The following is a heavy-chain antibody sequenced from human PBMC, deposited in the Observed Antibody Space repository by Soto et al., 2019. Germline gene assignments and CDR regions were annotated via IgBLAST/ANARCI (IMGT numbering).Heavy chain of an antibody. V-gene: IGHV3-23*01. J-gene: IGHJ5*01. D-gene: IGHD1-20*01. CDR2: IGGTGSDT. CDR3: AKDAVPYNGKWAWFDS. Sequence: LESGGGLVQPGGSLTLSCAASRFTFSDFAMNWVRQAPGKGLEWVSYIGGTGSDTYYADSVKGRFTISRDNSKNTLYVQMDSLRDEDTAVYFCAKDAVPYNGKWAWFDSWGQGTLVIVSS. CDR1: RFTFSDFA.